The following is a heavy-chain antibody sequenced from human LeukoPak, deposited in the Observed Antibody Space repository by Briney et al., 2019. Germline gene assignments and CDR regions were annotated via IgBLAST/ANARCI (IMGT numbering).Heavy chain of an antibody. CDR2: IYTSWST. CDR3: ARQLDYDSSGYWFSGFDH. D-gene: IGHD3-22*01. V-gene: IGHV4-4*09. Sequence: SETLSLTCTVSGGSISSYYWSWIRQRPGKGLEWIGYIYTSWSTNYNPSLKSRVTISVDTSKNQFSLKLSSVTAADTAVYYCARQLDYDSSGYWFSGFDHWGQGTLVTVSS. CDR1: GGSISSYY. J-gene: IGHJ5*02.